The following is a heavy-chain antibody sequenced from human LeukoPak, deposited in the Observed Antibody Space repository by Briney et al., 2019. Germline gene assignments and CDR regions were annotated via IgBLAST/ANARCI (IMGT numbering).Heavy chain of an antibody. CDR2: VKRDGSEE. J-gene: IGHJ4*02. V-gene: IGHV3-7*01. CDR3: ASLDTAMSNAGH. Sequence: PGGSLRLSCAASGFTFSNYWMSWVRQAPGKGLEWVANVKRDGSEEYYVDSVKGRFPVSRDNAKNSLYLQMNSLRVEDTAVYYCASLDTAMSNAGHWGQGTLVTVSP. CDR1: GFTFSNYW. D-gene: IGHD5-18*01.